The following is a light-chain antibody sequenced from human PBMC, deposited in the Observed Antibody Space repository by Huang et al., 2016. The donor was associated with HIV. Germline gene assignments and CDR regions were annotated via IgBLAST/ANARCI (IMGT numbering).Light chain of an antibody. CDR3: YQYKHS. V-gene: IGKV3-15*01. J-gene: IGKJ2*01. CDR2: GAS. CDR1: QNIGSN. Sequence: VLTQSPATLSVSLGESATVSCRASQNIGSNLAWYQQRPGQAPRLLIQGASTRATSVPARFSGSGSGTEFALTISSLRSEDSAVYYCYQYKHSFGQGTELEIK.